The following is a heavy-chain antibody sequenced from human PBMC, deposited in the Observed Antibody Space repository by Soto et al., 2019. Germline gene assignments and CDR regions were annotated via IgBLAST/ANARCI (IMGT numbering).Heavy chain of an antibody. CDR2: INPKFGDT. Sequence: QVQLVQSGAEVKEPGDSVRVSCEASGYTFTAYYIHWVRRAPGQGLEWMGWINPKFGDTTYAQDFQGRVSMTRDMSISTVYMALSRLTSDDTAIDYCARNMDYYYGRGSGNGHGVWGQGTMVTVFS. J-gene: IGHJ6*02. CDR1: GYTFTAYY. D-gene: IGHD3-10*02. CDR3: ARNMDYYYGRGSGNGHGV. V-gene: IGHV1-2*02.